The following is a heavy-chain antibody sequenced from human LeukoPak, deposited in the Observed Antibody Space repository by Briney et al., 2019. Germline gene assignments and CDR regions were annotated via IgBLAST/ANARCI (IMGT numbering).Heavy chain of an antibody. Sequence: GGSLRLSCTASGFTFSSYTMSWVRQAPGKGLKWVSTITTGGPNTYYADSVKGRFTVSRDDSKNTLYLQMNSLRAEDTAVYYCARATGKDILTGRKLDYWGQGTLVTVSS. J-gene: IGHJ4*02. D-gene: IGHD3-9*01. CDR3: ARATGKDILTGRKLDY. CDR2: ITTGGPNT. CDR1: GFTFSSYT. V-gene: IGHV3-23*01.